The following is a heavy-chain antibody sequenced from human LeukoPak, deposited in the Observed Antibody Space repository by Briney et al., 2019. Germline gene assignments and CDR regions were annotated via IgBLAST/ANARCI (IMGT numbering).Heavy chain of an antibody. V-gene: IGHV5-51*01. CDR2: IYPGDSET. J-gene: IGHJ5*02. Sequence: GGSLKISCKGSGYSFTNYWIGWVRQMPGKGLEWMVIIYPGDSETRYSPSFQGQVTISADKSISTAYLRWSSLKASDTAMYYCARHFPYSSGWFGLDPWGQGTLVTVSS. CDR3: ARHFPYSSGWFGLDP. CDR1: GYSFTNYW. D-gene: IGHD6-19*01.